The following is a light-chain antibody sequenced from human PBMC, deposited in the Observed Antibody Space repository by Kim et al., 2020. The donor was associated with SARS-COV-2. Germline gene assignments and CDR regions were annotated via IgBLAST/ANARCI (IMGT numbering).Light chain of an antibody. J-gene: IGLJ1*01. CDR1: SSNIGSNT. V-gene: IGLV1-44*01. CDR3: AAWDDSLNGFYV. CDR2: SNN. Sequence: QRVTISCSGGSSNIGSNTVNWYQQLPGTAPKRLIYSNNQRPSGVPDRFSGSKSGTAASLAISGLQSEDEADYYCAAWDDSLNGFYVFGTGTKVTVL.